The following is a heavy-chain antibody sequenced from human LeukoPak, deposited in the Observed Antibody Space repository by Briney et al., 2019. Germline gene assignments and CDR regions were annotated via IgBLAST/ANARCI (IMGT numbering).Heavy chain of an antibody. J-gene: IGHJ5*02. CDR2: IYHSGST. D-gene: IGHD2-15*01. CDR3: ARRDQGYCSGGSCLVVWFDP. Sequence: SGTLSLTCAVSGGSISSSNWWSWVRQPPGKGLEWIREIYHSGSTNYNPSLKSRVTISVDKSKNQFSLKLSSVTAADTAVYYCARRDQGYCSGGSCLVVWFDPWGQGTLVTVSS. CDR1: GGSISSSNW. V-gene: IGHV4-4*02.